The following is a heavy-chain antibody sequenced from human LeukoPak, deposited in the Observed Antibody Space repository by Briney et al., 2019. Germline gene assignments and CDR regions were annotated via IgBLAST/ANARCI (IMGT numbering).Heavy chain of an antibody. J-gene: IGHJ6*03. CDR1: GGSISSGSYY. D-gene: IGHD2-21*01. V-gene: IGHV4-61*02. Sequence: PSETLSLTCTVSGGSISSGSYYWSWIRQPAGKGLEWIGRIYTSGSTNYNPSLKSRVTMSVDTSKNQFSLKLSSVTAADTAVYYCARLFVGAYYYYMDVWGKGTTVTVSS. CDR2: IYTSGST. CDR3: ARLFVGAYYYYMDV.